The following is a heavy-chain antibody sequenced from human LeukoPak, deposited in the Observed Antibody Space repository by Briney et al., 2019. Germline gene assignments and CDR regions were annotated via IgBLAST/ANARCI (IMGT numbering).Heavy chain of an antibody. J-gene: IGHJ6*02. CDR1: GFAFHNYA. D-gene: IGHD4-23*01. Sequence: HSGRSLRLSCVGSGFAFHNYAMHWVRRPPGKGLEWVSAINWNSDTKAYADSVKGRFTISRDRARNSLYLQMNSLRPEDTALYYCAKDTGGNGASFYAMDVWGQGTSVTVSS. V-gene: IGHV3-9*01. CDR3: AKDTGGNGASFYAMDV. CDR2: INWNSDTK.